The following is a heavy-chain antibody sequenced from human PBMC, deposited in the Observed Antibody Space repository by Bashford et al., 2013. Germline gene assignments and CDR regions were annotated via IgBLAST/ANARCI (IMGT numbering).Heavy chain of an antibody. CDR2: IIPIFGTA. D-gene: IGHD5-12*01. Sequence: WVRQAPGQGLEWMGGIIPIFGTANYAQKFQGRVTITADESTSTAYMELSSLRSEDTAVYYCARDGNFHSGYYMGGLERLYYFDYWGQGTLVTVSS. J-gene: IGHJ4*02. V-gene: IGHV1-69*01. CDR3: ARDGNFHSGYYMGGLERLYYFDY.